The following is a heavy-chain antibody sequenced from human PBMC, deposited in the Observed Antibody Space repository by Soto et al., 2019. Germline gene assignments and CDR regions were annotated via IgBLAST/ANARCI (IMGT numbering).Heavy chain of an antibody. Sequence: QVQLQESGPGLVKPSQTLSLTCTVSGGSINSGGYCWSWIRQHPGKGLDWIGCISYGGSTSYNPSRKSRVTISVDTAKNQFSLKLTSVTAADTAVYYRSRGLLVWGQGALITVSS. J-gene: IGHJ4*02. CDR2: ISYGGST. CDR1: GGSINSGGYC. V-gene: IGHV4-31*03. CDR3: SRGLLV. D-gene: IGHD2-15*01.